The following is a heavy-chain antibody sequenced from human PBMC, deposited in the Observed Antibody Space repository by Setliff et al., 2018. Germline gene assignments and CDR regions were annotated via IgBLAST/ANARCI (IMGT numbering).Heavy chain of an antibody. CDR2: IIPMFDTG. Sequence: GASVKVSCKASGGTFGSSALSWVRQAPGQGLEWMGGIIPMFDTGIYAEKFQGRVTLSADESTSTVYMELTRLRPEDTAIYYSARDKADYYDRSGYSGAPDVWGQGTMVTVSS. J-gene: IGHJ3*01. CDR1: GGTFGSSA. V-gene: IGHV1-69*13. CDR3: ARDKADYYDRSGYSGAPDV. D-gene: IGHD3-22*01.